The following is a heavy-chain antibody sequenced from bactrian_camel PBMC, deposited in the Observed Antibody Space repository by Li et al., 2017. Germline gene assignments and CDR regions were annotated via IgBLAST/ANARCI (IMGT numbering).Heavy chain of an antibody. CDR1: GNTNNINS. J-gene: IGHJ4*01. Sequence: HVQLVESGGGSVRAGGSLLLSRAVSGNTNNINSLGWFRRVPGQAREGIASIYTGRGGRSTHYRGSVQGRFTTSRDNAKKMLYLHMTSLKTEDTACITVHWVIVALELEARGPRSPSP. V-gene: IGHV3S54*01. D-gene: IGHD7*01. CDR2: IYTGRGGRST.